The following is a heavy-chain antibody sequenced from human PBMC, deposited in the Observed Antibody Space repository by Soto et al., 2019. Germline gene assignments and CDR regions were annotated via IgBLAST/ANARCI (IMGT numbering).Heavy chain of an antibody. D-gene: IGHD3-22*01. Sequence: FSDYYMSWIRQAPGKGLEWVSYISSSGSTIYYADSVKGRFTISRDNAKNSLYLQMNSLRAEDTAVYYCARGVSSGYYYPSGYWGPGTLGTVST. J-gene: IGHJ4*02. CDR3: ARGVSSGYYYPSGY. V-gene: IGHV3-11*01. CDR2: ISSSGSTI. CDR1: FSDYY.